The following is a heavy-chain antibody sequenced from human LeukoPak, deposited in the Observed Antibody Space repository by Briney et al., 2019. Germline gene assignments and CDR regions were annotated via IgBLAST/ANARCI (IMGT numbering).Heavy chain of an antibody. J-gene: IGHJ4*02. CDR2: MNPNSGNT. Sequence: ASVKLSCKASGYTFTSYDINWVRQATGQGIEWMGWMNPNSGNTGYAQKFQGRVTMTRNTSISTAYMELSSLRSEDTAVYYCARGLGSSSRKYYFDYWGQGTLVTVSS. CDR1: GYTFTSYD. V-gene: IGHV1-8*01. D-gene: IGHD6-13*01. CDR3: ARGLGSSSRKYYFDY.